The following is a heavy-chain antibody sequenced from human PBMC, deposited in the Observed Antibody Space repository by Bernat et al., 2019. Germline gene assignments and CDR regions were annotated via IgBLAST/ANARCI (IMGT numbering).Heavy chain of an antibody. V-gene: IGHV3-33*01. CDR1: GFTFSSYG. J-gene: IGHJ5*02. CDR2: IRYDGNEK. D-gene: IGHD6-6*01. Sequence: QVQLVESGGGVVQPGRSLRLSCAASGFTFSSYGINWVRQAPGKGLEWVAFIRYDGNEKKYVDSGKGRFTISRDNSKNTLYLQRNSLRADDTAMYYCARDSIAVRPGWFDPWGQGTLVTVCS. CDR3: ARDSIAVRPGWFDP.